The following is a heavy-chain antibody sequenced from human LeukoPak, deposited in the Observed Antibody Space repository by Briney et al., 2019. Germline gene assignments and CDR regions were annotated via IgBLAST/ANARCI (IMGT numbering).Heavy chain of an antibody. Sequence: PGGSLRLSCAASGFTFSTYGMSWVRQAPGKGLEWVSAISGSSDATFYADSVKGRFTISRDNSKNTLYLQMNSLRAEDTAVYYCAKDYEPLVGVHRWGDWFDPWGQGTLVTVSS. CDR3: AKDYEPLVGVHRWGDWFDP. J-gene: IGHJ5*02. V-gene: IGHV3-23*01. CDR1: GFTFSTYG. D-gene: IGHD1-26*01. CDR2: ISGSSDAT.